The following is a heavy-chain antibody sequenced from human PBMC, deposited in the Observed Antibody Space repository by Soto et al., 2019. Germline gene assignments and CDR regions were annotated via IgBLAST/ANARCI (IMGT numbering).Heavy chain of an antibody. CDR2: IYYSGST. J-gene: IGHJ6*02. CDR1: GGSISSGGYY. D-gene: IGHD3-3*01. CDR3: ARVPRYDFWSGPLDYYGMDV. Sequence: PSETLSLTCTVSGGSISSGGYYWSWIRQHPGKGLEWIGYIYYSGSTYYNPSLKSRVTTSVDTSKNQFSLKLSSVTAADTAVYYCARVPRYDFWSGPLDYYGMDVWGQGTTVTVSS. V-gene: IGHV4-31*03.